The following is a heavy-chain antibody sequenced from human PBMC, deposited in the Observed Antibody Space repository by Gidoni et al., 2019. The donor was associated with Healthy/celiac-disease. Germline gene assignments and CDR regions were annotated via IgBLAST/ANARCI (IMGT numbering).Heavy chain of an antibody. Sequence: QVQLQQWGAGLLKPSETLSLTCAVYGGSFSGYYWSWIRQPPGKGLEWIGEINHRGSTNYNLSLKSRVTISEDTSKNQFSLKLSAVTAADTAVYYCARVGGSYYDFWSGYSSPKYFFDYWGQGTLVTVSS. D-gene: IGHD3-3*01. CDR3: ARVGGSYYDFWSGYSSPKYFFDY. CDR2: INHRGST. J-gene: IGHJ4*02. CDR1: GGSFSGYY. V-gene: IGHV4-34*01.